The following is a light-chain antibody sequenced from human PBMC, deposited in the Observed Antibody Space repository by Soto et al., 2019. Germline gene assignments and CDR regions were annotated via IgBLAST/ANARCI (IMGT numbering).Light chain of an antibody. Sequence: DIQMTQSPSTLSASVGDRVTITCRASQSISSWLAWYQQKPGKAPKLLIYKASSLESGVPSRFSGSGSGTEFTLTISSLQPDDFATYYCQRYTSYPRTFGQGTKVEIK. CDR3: QRYTSYPRT. J-gene: IGKJ1*01. CDR2: KAS. CDR1: QSISSW. V-gene: IGKV1-5*03.